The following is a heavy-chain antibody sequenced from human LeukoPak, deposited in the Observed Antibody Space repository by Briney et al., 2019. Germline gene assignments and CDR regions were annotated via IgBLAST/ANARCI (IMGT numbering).Heavy chain of an antibody. CDR3: AKVLHAYGGNSDPDWFDP. CDR1: GFTFSSYG. CDR2: ISGSGGST. Sequence: GGSLRLSCAASGFTFSSYGMSWVRQAPGKGLEWVSAISGSGGSTYYADSVKGRFTISRDNSKNTLYLQMNSLRAEDTAVYYCAKVLHAYGGNSDPDWFDPWGQGTLVTVSS. J-gene: IGHJ5*02. D-gene: IGHD4-23*01. V-gene: IGHV3-23*01.